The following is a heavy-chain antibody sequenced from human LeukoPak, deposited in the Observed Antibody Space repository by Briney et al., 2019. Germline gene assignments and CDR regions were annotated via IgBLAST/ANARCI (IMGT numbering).Heavy chain of an antibody. D-gene: IGHD6-13*01. J-gene: IGHJ4*02. Sequence: PGGSLRLSCAASGFRFMNYWMAWVRQAPGKGLEWVGHIKEDGSETRYVDSVEGRFTISRDNARNSLYLQMISLRAEDTAVYYCARVRANWYEDYWGQGTLVTVSS. V-gene: IGHV3-7*01. CDR2: IKEDGSET. CDR3: ARVRANWYEDY. CDR1: GFRFMNYW.